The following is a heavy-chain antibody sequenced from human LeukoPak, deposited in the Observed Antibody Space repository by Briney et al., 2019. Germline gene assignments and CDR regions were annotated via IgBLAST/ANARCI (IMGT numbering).Heavy chain of an antibody. V-gene: IGHV4-38-2*01. Sequence: SETLSLTCAVSGYSISSGYYWGWIRQPPGKGLEWIASIYYSGSTYYNPSLKSRVTISVDTSKNQLSLRLSSLTAADTAVYYCARHEYSGSYYGLSWFDPWGQGTLVTVSS. CDR2: IYYSGST. CDR1: GYSISSGYY. D-gene: IGHD1-26*01. CDR3: ARHEYSGSYYGLSWFDP. J-gene: IGHJ5*02.